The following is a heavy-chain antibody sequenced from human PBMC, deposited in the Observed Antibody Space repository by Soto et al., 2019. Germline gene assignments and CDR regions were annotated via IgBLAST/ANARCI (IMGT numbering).Heavy chain of an antibody. D-gene: IGHD2-15*01. V-gene: IGHV3-66*01. J-gene: IGHJ4*02. CDR2: TYSGGST. CDR1: GFTVSSNY. CDR3: ASGYCSSGSCYPYYFDY. Sequence: TGGSLRLSCAASGFTVSSNYMSWVRQAPGKGLEWVSVTYSGGSTYYADSVKGRFTISRDNSKNTLYLQMNSLRAEDTAVYYCASGYCSSGSCYPYYFDYWGQGILVTVSS.